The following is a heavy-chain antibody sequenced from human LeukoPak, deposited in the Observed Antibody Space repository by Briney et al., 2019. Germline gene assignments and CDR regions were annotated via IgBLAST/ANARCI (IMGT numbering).Heavy chain of an antibody. J-gene: IGHJ4*02. D-gene: IGHD2-15*01. Sequence: GGSLRLSCAASGFTFSSCAMSWVRPAPGKGLEWGSVVSGSGATNYADSVKGRFTISRDNTKNTLYLQMNSLRADDTAVYYCAKGAMAMRYSHFAFWGEGTLVTVSS. CDR1: GFTFSSCA. V-gene: IGHV3-23*01. CDR2: VSGSGAT. CDR3: AKGAMAMRYSHFAF.